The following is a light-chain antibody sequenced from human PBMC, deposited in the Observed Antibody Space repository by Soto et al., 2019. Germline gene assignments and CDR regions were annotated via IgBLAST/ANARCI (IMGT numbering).Light chain of an antibody. V-gene: IGLV4-69*01. CDR3: QTWGTGIGV. Sequence: QTVVTQSPSASASLGASVKLTCTLSSGHSSYAIAWHQQQPEKGPRYLMKLNSDGSHRKGDGIPDRSSGSSSGAEHYLTISSLQSEDEADYYCQTWGTGIGVFGGGTKLTVL. CDR2: LNSDGSH. J-gene: IGLJ2*01. CDR1: SGHSSYA.